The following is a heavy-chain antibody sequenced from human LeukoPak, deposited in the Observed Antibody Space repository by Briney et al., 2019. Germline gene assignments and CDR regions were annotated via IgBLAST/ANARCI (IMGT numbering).Heavy chain of an antibody. J-gene: IGHJ4*02. Sequence: ASVKVSCKASGGTFSSYAISWVRQAPGQGLEWMGGIIPIFGTANSAQKFQGRVTITADESTSTAYMELSSLRSEDTAVYYCAREGDYGLAPRLYYFDYWGQGTLVTVSS. D-gene: IGHD4-17*01. V-gene: IGHV1-69*13. CDR2: IIPIFGTA. CDR3: AREGDYGLAPRLYYFDY. CDR1: GGTFSSYA.